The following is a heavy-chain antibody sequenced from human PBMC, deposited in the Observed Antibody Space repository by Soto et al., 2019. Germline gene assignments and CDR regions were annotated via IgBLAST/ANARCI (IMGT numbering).Heavy chain of an antibody. CDR1: GFTFTSYG. CDR2: ISAYNGNT. CDR3: AREPTDFDF. V-gene: IGHV1-18*01. J-gene: IGHJ4*02. Sequence: QVQLVQSGAEVKKPGASVKVSCKASGFTFTSYGISWVRQAPGQGLEWMGWISAYNGNTKYEQKLQGRVTMATDTSTSTAYMEMRSLRSDDAAGYYCAREPTDFDFWGPGTLVTVSS.